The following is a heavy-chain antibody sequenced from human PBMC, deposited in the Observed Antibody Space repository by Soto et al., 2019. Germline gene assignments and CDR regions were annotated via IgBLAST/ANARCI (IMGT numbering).Heavy chain of an antibody. J-gene: IGHJ4*02. D-gene: IGHD6-19*01. V-gene: IGHV3-48*02. Sequence: PGGSLRLSCSASGFSLASYPINWVRQTPGKGLEWISDSSPRGDTIYYADSVEGRFTISRDNARNSLSLHMSSLRDEGSALYYCAKGPHTNVGWPYYFESWGQGVPVTVSS. CDR2: SSPRGDTI. CDR1: GFSLASYP. CDR3: AKGPHTNVGWPYYFES.